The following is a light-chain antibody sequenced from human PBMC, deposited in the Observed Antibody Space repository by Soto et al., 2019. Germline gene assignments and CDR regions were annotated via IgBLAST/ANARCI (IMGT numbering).Light chain of an antibody. V-gene: IGKV3-11*01. CDR1: QSVSSY. Sequence: EIVLTQSPANLSLSPGERATLSCRASQSVSSYLAWYQQKPGQAPRLLIYDASNRATGIPARFSGSGSGTDFTLTISSLEPEDFAVYYCQQRSNFFTFGPGTKVDIK. J-gene: IGKJ3*01. CDR3: QQRSNFFT. CDR2: DAS.